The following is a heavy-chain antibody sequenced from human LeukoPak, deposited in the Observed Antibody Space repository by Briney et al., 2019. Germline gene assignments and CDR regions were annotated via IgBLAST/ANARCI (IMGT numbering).Heavy chain of an antibody. CDR1: GFTVSSNY. V-gene: IGHV3-66*01. J-gene: IGHJ6*02. Sequence: GGSLRLPCAASGFTVSSNYISWVRQAPGKGLEWVSVIYSGGSTYYADSVKGRFTISRDNSKNTLYLQMNSLRAEDTAVYYCARDVVVVPAPHLYYYYGMDVWGQGTTVTVSS. CDR2: IYSGGST. CDR3: ARDVVVVPAPHLYYYYGMDV. D-gene: IGHD2-2*01.